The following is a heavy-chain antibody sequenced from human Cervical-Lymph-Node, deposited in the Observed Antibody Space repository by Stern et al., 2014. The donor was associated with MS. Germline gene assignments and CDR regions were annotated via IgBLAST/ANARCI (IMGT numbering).Heavy chain of an antibody. CDR1: GGSISSYY. J-gene: IGHJ4*02. D-gene: IGHD6-13*01. V-gene: IGHV4-59*01. CDR2: IYYSGST. CDR3: ARDRIAAAGTRIFDY. Sequence: VQLVESGPGLVKPSETLSLTCTVSGGSISSYYWSWIRQPPGKGLEWIGDIYYSGSTNYNPSLKSRVTISVDTSKNQFSLKLSSVTAADTAVYYCARDRIAAAGTRIFDYWGQGTLVTVSS.